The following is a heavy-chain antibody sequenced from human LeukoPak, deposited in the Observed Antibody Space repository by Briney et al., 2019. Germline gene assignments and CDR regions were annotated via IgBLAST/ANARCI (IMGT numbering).Heavy chain of an antibody. CDR3: ARDPVDTAVDY. J-gene: IGHJ4*02. CDR2: INHSGST. V-gene: IGHV4-34*01. Sequence: SDTLSLTCAVYGGSISGFYWRWIRQPRGKGLEWIGEINHSGSTNYNPSLKSRVTISVDTSKNQFSLKLSSVTAADTAVYYCARDPVDTAVDYWGQGTLVTVSS. CDR1: GGSISGFY. D-gene: IGHD5-18*01.